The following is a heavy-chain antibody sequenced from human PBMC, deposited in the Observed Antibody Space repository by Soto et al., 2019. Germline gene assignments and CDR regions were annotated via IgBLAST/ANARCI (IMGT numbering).Heavy chain of an antibody. CDR2: IYPGDSDT. D-gene: IGHD3-22*01. J-gene: IGHJ6*02. Sequence: GESLKISCKGSGYSFTIYWIGWVRQMPGKGLEWMGIIYPGDSDTRYSPSFQGRVTISADKSISTSYLLWSSLKASDTAMYYCARQGPLVYYDNSDYYYYGMDVWGQGTTVPVSS. V-gene: IGHV5-51*01. CDR3: ARQGPLVYYDNSDYYYYGMDV. CDR1: GYSFTIYW.